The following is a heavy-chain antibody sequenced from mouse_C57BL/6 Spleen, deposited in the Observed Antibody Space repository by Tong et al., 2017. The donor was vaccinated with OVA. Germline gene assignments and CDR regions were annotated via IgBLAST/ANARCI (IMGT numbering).Heavy chain of an antibody. J-gene: IGHJ3*01. CDR2: INPYNDGT. Sequence: EVQLQQSGPELVKPGASVKMSCKASGYTFTSYVMHWVKQKPGQGLEWIGYINPYNDGTNYNEKFKGKATLTSDKSSRAAYMELRSLTYEDSAVYYCAREGTAGEAWFDYWGQGTLVTVSA. CDR3: AREGTAGEAWFDY. V-gene: IGHV1-14*01. CDR1: GYTFTSYV. D-gene: IGHD3-3*01.